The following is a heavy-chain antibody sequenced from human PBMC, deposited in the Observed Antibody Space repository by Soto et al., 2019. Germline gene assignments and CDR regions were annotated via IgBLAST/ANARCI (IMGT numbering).Heavy chain of an antibody. D-gene: IGHD6-13*01. J-gene: IGHJ5*02. CDR2: IDVNGGRT. Sequence: GGSLRLSCAAAGFTFTSYDMSWVRQAPGKGLEWVSVIDVNGGRTYYADSVKGRFTISRDNSMNTLYLQMNTLRADDTAVYYCAKGSWLDESWGQGALVTVSS. CDR3: AKGSWLDES. V-gene: IGHV3-23*01. CDR1: GFTFTSYD.